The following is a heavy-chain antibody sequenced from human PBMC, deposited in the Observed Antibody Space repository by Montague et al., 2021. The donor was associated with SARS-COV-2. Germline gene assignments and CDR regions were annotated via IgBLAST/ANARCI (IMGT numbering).Heavy chain of an antibody. D-gene: IGHD6-19*01. CDR2: IKQDGSEK. J-gene: IGHJ4*02. Sequence: SLRLSCAASGLTFRSYWMNWVRQAPGKGLEWVANIKQDGSEKHYVDSVKGRLTISRDNAKNSMYLQMNSLRAEDTALYYCVGGSGWLFDYWGQGTLVTVSS. CDR3: VGGSGWLFDY. CDR1: GLTFRSYW. V-gene: IGHV3-7*04.